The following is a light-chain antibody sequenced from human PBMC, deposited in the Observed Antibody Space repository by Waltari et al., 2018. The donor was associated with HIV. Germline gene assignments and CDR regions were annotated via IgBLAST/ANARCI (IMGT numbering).Light chain of an antibody. CDR2: DNN. V-gene: IGLV1-51*01. Sequence: QSVLTQPPSVSAAPGQKVTISCPGSRSNIGANYVSWYQQLPGTAPKLLIYDNNKRPSGIPDRFSASKSGTSATLGITGLQTGDEADYYCETWDSSLSAGLFGGGTKLTVL. J-gene: IGLJ2*01. CDR1: RSNIGANY. CDR3: ETWDSSLSAGL.